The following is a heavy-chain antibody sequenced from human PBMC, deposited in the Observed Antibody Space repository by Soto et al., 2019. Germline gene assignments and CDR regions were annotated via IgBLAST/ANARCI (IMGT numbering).Heavy chain of an antibody. Sequence: SETLCLTCTVSGVSLKTYGWSWIRLPPGGGLEWIGYIFSSGSPNYNPSLRSRVTMSVETSNNQFSLKMSSVTAADTAVYYCARVAGISYYNHMDVWGKGTTVTVSS. CDR3: ARVAGISYYNHMDV. D-gene: IGHD1-20*01. J-gene: IGHJ6*03. V-gene: IGHV4-59*01. CDR1: GVSLKTYG. CDR2: IFSSGSP.